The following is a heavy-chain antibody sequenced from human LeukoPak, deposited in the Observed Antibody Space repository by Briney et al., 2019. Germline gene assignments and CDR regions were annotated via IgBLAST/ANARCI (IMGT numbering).Heavy chain of an antibody. CDR3: ARDLGYYDSSGVDY. J-gene: IGHJ4*02. CDR2: ISYDGSNK. Sequence: GRSLRLSCAASGFTFSNYGMHWVRQAPGKGLEWVSFISYDGSNKYYADSVKGRFTISRDNSKNTLYLQMISLRTEDTAVYYCARDLGYYDSSGVDYWGQGTLVTVSS. D-gene: IGHD3-22*01. V-gene: IGHV3-30*03. CDR1: GFTFSNYG.